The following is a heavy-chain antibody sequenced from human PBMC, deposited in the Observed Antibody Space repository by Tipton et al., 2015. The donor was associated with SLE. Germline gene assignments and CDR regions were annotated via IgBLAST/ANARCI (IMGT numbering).Heavy chain of an antibody. CDR1: GFTFSSYS. CDR3: ARIFSGRYYAAWFQH. V-gene: IGHV3-48*04. CDR2: ISRSGSMI. J-gene: IGHJ1*01. Sequence: SLRLSCAASGFTFSSYSMNWVRQAPGKGLEWVSYISRSGSMIYYANSVKGRFTISRDNAKKSLYLQMKSLRAEDTAIYYCARIFSGRYYAAWFQHWGQGTVVTVSS. D-gene: IGHD1-26*01.